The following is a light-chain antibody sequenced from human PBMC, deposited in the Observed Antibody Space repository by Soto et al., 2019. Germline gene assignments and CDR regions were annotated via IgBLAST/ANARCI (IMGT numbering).Light chain of an antibody. V-gene: IGKV3-15*01. J-gene: IGKJ5*01. Sequence: EILMTQSPATLSVSPGERATLSWGASQSVSDKLAWYQQKPGQAPRLLIYGASTRATGIPARFSGSGSGTEFTLTISSLQPGDFATYYCQQSETYTLTFGQGTRLEIK. CDR2: GAS. CDR3: QQSETYTLT. CDR1: QSVSDK.